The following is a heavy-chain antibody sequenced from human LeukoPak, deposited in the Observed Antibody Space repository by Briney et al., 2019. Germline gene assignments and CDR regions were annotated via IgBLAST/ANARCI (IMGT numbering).Heavy chain of an antibody. D-gene: IGHD3-22*01. CDR3: AVSPTHDSSGYYYETSIDY. J-gene: IGHJ4*02. CDR2: IIPIFGTA. V-gene: IGHV1-69*05. CDR1: GGTFSSYA. Sequence: SVKVSCKASGGTFSSYAISWVRQTPGQGLEWMGRIIPIFGTANYGQKFQGRVTSTTDESTSTAYMELSSLRSEDTAVYYCAVSPTHDSSGYYYETSIDYWGQGTLVTVSS.